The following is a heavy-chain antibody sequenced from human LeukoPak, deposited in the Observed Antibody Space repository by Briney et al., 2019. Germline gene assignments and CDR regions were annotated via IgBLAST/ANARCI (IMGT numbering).Heavy chain of an antibody. CDR3: ARVLDTAMVNWFDP. CDR1: GYTFTSYG. Sequence: GASVKGSCKASGYTFTSYGISWVRQAPGQGLEWMGWISAYNGNTNYAQRLQGRVTMTTDTSTSTAYMELRSLRSDDTAVYYCARVLDTAMVNWFDPWGQGTLVTVSS. D-gene: IGHD5-18*01. CDR2: ISAYNGNT. J-gene: IGHJ5*02. V-gene: IGHV1-18*01.